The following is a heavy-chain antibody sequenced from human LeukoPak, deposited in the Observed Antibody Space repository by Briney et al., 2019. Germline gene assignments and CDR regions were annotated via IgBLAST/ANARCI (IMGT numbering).Heavy chain of an antibody. D-gene: IGHD3-22*01. V-gene: IGHV3-23*01. Sequence: GGSLRLSCAASGFTFSSYSMSWVRQAPGEGLEWISGISVSGHRTYHAASVKGRFTISRDNSNNILFLQMDSLRAEDTAMYYCAKTNYYDTTDDKPYTTRFDYWGQGALVTVSS. CDR3: AKTNYYDTTDDKPYTTRFDY. CDR1: GFTFSSYS. J-gene: IGHJ4*02. CDR2: ISVSGHRT.